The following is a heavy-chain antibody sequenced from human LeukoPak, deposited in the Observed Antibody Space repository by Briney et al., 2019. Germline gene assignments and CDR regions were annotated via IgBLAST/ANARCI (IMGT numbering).Heavy chain of an antibody. D-gene: IGHD6-13*01. CDR1: GFTFSSYA. V-gene: IGHV3-23*01. CDR3: AKTPGIAAAGTVDY. Sequence: GGSLRLSSAASGFTFSSYAMSWVRQAPGKGLEWVSAISGSGGSTYYADSVKGRFTISRDNSKNTLYLQMNSLRAEDTAVYYCAKTPGIAAAGTVDYWGQGTLVTVSS. CDR2: ISGSGGST. J-gene: IGHJ4*02.